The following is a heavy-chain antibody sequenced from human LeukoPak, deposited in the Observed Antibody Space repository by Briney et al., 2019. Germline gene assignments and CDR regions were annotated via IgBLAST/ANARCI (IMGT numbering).Heavy chain of an antibody. Sequence: ASVKVSCKASGYTFTSYAMHWVRQAPGQRLEWMGWINAGNGNTKYSQKFQGRVTITRDTSASTAYMELSSLRSEDTAVYYCAGAITFGGVIEMRAFDIWGQGTMVTVSS. CDR2: INAGNGNT. J-gene: IGHJ3*02. CDR1: GYTFTSYA. CDR3: AGAITFGGVIEMRAFDI. D-gene: IGHD3-16*02. V-gene: IGHV1-3*01.